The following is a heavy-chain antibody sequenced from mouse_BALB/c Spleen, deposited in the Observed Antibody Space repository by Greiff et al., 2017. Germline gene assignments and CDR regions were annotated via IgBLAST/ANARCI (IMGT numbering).Heavy chain of an antibody. J-gene: IGHJ3*01. CDR2: IYYSGTI. Sequence: EVKLMESGPGLVKPSQTVSLTCTVTGISITTGNYRWSWIRQFPGNKLEWIGYIYYSGTITYNPSLTSRTTITRDTSKNQFFLEMNSLTAEDTATYYCARDRCDFPFAYWGQGTLVTVSA. CDR1: GISITTGNYR. D-gene: IGHD2-13*01. V-gene: IGHV3-5*02. CDR3: ARDRCDFPFAY.